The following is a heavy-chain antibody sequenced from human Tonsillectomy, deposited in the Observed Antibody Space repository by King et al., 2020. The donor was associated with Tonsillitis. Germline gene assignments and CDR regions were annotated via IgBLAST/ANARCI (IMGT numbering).Heavy chain of an antibody. CDR2: MSNDENKK. D-gene: IGHD6-13*01. CDR1: GFSFSSYG. J-gene: IGHJ6*03. CDR3: AKERHSSHRGVYYYYYMDV. V-gene: IGHV3-30*18. Sequence: VQLVESGGGVVQPGRSQRLSCAASGFSFSSYGIHWVRQAPGKGLEWVAVMSNDENKKYYADSVKGRFTISRDSSKNTLYLLMNSLRAEDTAVYYCAKERHSSHRGVYYYYYMDVWGKGTTVTVSS.